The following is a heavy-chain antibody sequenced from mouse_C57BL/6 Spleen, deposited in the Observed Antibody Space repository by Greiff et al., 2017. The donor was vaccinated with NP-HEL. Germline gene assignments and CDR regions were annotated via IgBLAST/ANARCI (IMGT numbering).Heavy chain of an antibody. V-gene: IGHV5-4*01. CDR2: ISDGGSYT. CDR3: ARDHSYGGGDAMDY. J-gene: IGHJ4*01. D-gene: IGHD1-1*02. Sequence: EVQLVESGGGLVKPGGSLKLSCAASGFTFSSYAMSWVRQTPEKRLEWVATISDGGSYTYYPDNVKGRFTISRDNAKNNLYLQMSHLKSEDTAMYYCARDHSYGGGDAMDYWGQGTSVTVSS. CDR1: GFTFSSYA.